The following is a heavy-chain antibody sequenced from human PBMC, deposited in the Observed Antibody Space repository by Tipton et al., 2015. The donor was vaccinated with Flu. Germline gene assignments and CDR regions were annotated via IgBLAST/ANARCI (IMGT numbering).Heavy chain of an antibody. CDR3: ARVSGSYNNWFDP. V-gene: IGHV4-59*01. J-gene: IGHJ5*02. Sequence: TLSLTCTVSRGSISGYYWTWIRRPPGKGLEWIGYVYYRGKTNYNPALESRVTISVDTSKNQFSLKLNSVTAADTAVYYCARVSGSYNNWFDPWGQGTLVTVSS. CDR2: VYYRGKT. CDR1: RGSISGYY. D-gene: IGHD3-22*01.